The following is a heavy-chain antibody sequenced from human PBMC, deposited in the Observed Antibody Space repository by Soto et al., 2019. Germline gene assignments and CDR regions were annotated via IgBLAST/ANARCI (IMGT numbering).Heavy chain of an antibody. CDR1: GFTFNIYG. V-gene: IGHV3-30*18. CDR3: AKDQASGQGSFDS. Sequence: GGSLRLSCAASGFTFNIYGMHWVRQAPDKGLEWVALISYDGSNQYYADSVKGRFTISRDNSKNTLFLQMNSLRADDTAVYYCAKDQASGQGSFDSWGQGTPVTVSS. CDR2: ISYDGSNQ. J-gene: IGHJ4*02.